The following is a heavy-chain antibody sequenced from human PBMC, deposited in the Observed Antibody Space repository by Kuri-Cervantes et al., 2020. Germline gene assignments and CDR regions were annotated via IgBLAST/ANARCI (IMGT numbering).Heavy chain of an antibody. D-gene: IGHD3-22*01. J-gene: IGHJ4*02. CDR3: AREYDSSGYYYGLFDY. CDR2: IWYIGNSK. CDR1: GFTYSTFD. V-gene: IGHV3-30*02. Sequence: GGSLRLSCAASGFTYSTFDMHRVRQAPGKGLECMTLIWYIGNSKHYVDSVKGRFAIARDNSKNTLYLQMNSLRAEDTAVYYCAREYDSSGYYYGLFDYWGQGTLVTVSS.